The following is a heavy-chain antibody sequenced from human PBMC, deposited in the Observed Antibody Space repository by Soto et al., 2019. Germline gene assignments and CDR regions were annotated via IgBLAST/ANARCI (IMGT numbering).Heavy chain of an antibody. CDR2: INHSGST. V-gene: IGHV4-34*01. Sequence: SETLSLTCAVYGGSFSGYYWSWIRQPPGKGLEWIGEINHSGSTNYNPSLKSRVTISVDTSKNQFSLKLSSVTAADTAVYYCARGRRITMVRGVYDYWGQGTLVTVSS. D-gene: IGHD3-10*01. J-gene: IGHJ4*02. CDR3: ARGRRITMVRGVYDY. CDR1: GGSFSGYY.